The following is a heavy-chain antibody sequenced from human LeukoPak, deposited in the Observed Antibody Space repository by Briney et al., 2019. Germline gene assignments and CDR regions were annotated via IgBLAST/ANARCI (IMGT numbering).Heavy chain of an antibody. CDR1: GYTFTSYG. CDR3: AREGDHSNFDY. CDR2: ISAYNGNT. V-gene: IGHV1-18*01. J-gene: IGHJ4*02. D-gene: IGHD3-16*01. Sequence: ASVTVTCKASGYTFTSYGFSWVRQAPGQGLEWMGWISAYNGNTNYAQKLQGRVTMTRDMSTSTVYMELSSLRSVDTAVYYCAREGDHSNFDYWGQGTLVTVSS.